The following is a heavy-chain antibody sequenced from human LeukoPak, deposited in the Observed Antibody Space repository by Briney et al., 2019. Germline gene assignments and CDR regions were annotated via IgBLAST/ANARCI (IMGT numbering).Heavy chain of an antibody. CDR2: LSYSNTTR. J-gene: IGHJ4*02. CDR3: ARGSVSGGDY. D-gene: IGHD2-15*01. V-gene: IGHV3-48*01. Sequence: GGSLRLSCAASGFTFSNSSVNWVRQAPGKGLEWVSYLSYSNTTRYYADSVKGRFTISRDNSKNTLYLQMNSLRAEDTAVYYCARGSVSGGDYWGQGTLVTVSS. CDR1: GFTFSNSS.